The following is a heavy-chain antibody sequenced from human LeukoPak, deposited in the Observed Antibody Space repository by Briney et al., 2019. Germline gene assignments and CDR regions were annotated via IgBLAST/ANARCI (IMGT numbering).Heavy chain of an antibody. CDR3: ARRGPYYYDSSGYYRKYYFDY. CDR1: GGSFSGYY. J-gene: IGHJ4*02. Sequence: SETLSLTCAVYGGSFSGYYWSWIRQPPGKGLEWIGEINHSGSTNYNPSLKSRVTISVDTSKNQFSLKPSSVTAADTAVYCCARRGPYYYDSSGYYRKYYFDYWGQGTLVTVSS. V-gene: IGHV4-34*01. D-gene: IGHD3-22*01. CDR2: INHSGST.